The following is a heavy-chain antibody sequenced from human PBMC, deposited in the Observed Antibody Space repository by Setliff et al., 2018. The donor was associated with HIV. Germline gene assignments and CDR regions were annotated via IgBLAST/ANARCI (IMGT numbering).Heavy chain of an antibody. D-gene: IGHD4-17*01. CDR3: AKGAGFYGDYTFDH. J-gene: IGHJ4*02. CDR1: GYSISSGYY. V-gene: IGHV4-38-2*01. CDR2: IYHSGST. Sequence: PSETLSLTCAVSGYSISSGYYWGWIRQPPGKGLEWIGTIYHSGSTYYNPSLKSRLTISVDTSKNQVSLTLSSVTAADTAVYYCAKGAGFYGDYTFDHWGQGRQVTVSS.